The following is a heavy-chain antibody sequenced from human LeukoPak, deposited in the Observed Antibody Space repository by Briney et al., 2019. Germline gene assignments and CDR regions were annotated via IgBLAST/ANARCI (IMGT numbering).Heavy chain of an antibody. D-gene: IGHD4-11*01. CDR1: GGTFSSYA. J-gene: IGHJ6*03. CDR2: MNPNSGNT. Sequence: ASVKVSCKASGGTFSSYAISWVRQATGQGLEWMGWMNPNSGNTGYAQKFQGRVTMTRNTSISTAYMELSSLRSEDTAVYYCARGGAVTTVVFYYYYMDVWGKGTTVTVSS. CDR3: ARGGAVTTVVFYYYYMDV. V-gene: IGHV1-8*02.